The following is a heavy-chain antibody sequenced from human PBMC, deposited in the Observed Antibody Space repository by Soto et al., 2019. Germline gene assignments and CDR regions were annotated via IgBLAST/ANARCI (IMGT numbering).Heavy chain of an antibody. CDR1: GYTITSNG. V-gene: IGHV1-18*04. Sequence: ASVQASSKASGYTITSNGIICVRQAPGQGLEWMGWISAYNGNTNYAQKLQGRVTMTTDTSTSTAYMELRSLRAEDTAVYYCARELYRSSFAYWGQGTLVTVAS. CDR3: ARELYRSSFAY. CDR2: ISAYNGNT. D-gene: IGHD2-15*01. J-gene: IGHJ4*02.